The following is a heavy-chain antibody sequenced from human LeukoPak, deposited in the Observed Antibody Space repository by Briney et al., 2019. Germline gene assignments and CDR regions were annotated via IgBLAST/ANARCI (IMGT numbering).Heavy chain of an antibody. Sequence: GGSLRLSCAASGFTLSSYWMSWVRQAPGKGLEWVANIKEDGSEKYYVDSVEGRFTISRDNTKNSLYLHMNSLTAEDTAMYYCARDWVAGVPFDAFDIWGQGTMVSVSS. CDR2: IKEDGSEK. CDR1: GFTLSSYW. V-gene: IGHV3-7*01. CDR3: ARDWVAGVPFDAFDI. J-gene: IGHJ3*02. D-gene: IGHD3-10*01.